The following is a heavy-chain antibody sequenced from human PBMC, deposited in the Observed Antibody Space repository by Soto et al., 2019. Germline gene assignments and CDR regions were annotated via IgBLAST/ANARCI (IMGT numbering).Heavy chain of an antibody. CDR3: ARDQDYDILTGHYNFDY. J-gene: IGHJ4*02. Sequence: QVQLVESGGGVVQPERSLRLSCAASGFTFSSFAMHWVRQAPGKGLEWVAIISYDGSNKYYADSVKGRFTISRDNSKKTLYLQMNSLRAEDTAVYYCARDQDYDILTGHYNFDYWGPGTLVTVSS. CDR2: ISYDGSNK. V-gene: IGHV3-30-3*01. D-gene: IGHD3-9*01. CDR1: GFTFSSFA.